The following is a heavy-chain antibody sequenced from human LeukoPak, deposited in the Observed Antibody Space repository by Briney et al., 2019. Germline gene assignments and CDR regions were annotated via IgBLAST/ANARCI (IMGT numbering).Heavy chain of an antibody. CDR2: TSSTSSYI. V-gene: IGHV3-21*01. J-gene: IGHJ4*02. D-gene: IGHD1-26*01. CDR1: GFTFSSYS. Sequence: PGGSLRLSCAASGFTFSSYSMNWVRQAPGRGLEWVSSTSSTSSYIYYADSVKGRFTISRDNAKSSLYLQMNSLRADDTAVYYCARDLNRGSYWSFDYWGQGTLVTVSS. CDR3: ARDLNRGSYWSFDY.